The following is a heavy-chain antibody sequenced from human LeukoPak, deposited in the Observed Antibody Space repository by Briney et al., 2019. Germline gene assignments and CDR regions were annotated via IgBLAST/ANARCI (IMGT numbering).Heavy chain of an antibody. CDR2: MNPNSGNT. J-gene: IGHJ6*03. V-gene: IGHV1-8*03. CDR3: ARGDSSGWPSEYYMDV. D-gene: IGHD6-19*01. Sequence: ASVKVSCKASGYTFTSYDINWVRQATGQGLEWMGWMNPNSGNTGYAQKFQGRVTITRNTSISTAYMELSSLRSEDTAVYYCARGDSSGWPSEYYMDVWGKGTTVTVSS. CDR1: GYTFTSYD.